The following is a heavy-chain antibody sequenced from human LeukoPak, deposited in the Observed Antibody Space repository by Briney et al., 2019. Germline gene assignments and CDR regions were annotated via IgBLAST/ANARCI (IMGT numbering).Heavy chain of an antibody. V-gene: IGHV3-23*01. CDR2: ISGSGGST. D-gene: IGHD3-10*01. Sequence: GGSLRLSCAASGFTFSSYAMSWVRQAPGKGLEWVSAISGSGGSTYYADSVKGRFTISRDNSKNTLYLQMNSLRAEDTAVYYCAKDKLRGSGSYYISAFDYWGQGTLVTVSS. J-gene: IGHJ4*02. CDR1: GFTFSSYA. CDR3: AKDKLRGSGSYYISAFDY.